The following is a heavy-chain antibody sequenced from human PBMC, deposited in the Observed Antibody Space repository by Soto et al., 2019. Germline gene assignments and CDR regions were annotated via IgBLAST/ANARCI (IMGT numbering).Heavy chain of an antibody. Sequence: QVQLQESGPGLVKPSETLSLTCTVSGGSISSYYWSWIRQPPGKGLEWIGCIYYSGSTNYNPALKSRVTISVDTSKNQFSLNLRSVTAADTAVYYCARGRWLQLIDFDYWGQGTLVTVSS. CDR3: ARGRWLQLIDFDY. CDR1: GGSISSYY. CDR2: IYYSGST. D-gene: IGHD5-12*01. J-gene: IGHJ4*02. V-gene: IGHV4-59*01.